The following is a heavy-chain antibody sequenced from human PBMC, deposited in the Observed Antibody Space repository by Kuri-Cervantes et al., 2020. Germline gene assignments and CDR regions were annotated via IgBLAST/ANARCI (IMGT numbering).Heavy chain of an antibody. J-gene: IGHJ5*02. D-gene: IGHD2-21*01. CDR3: ARGTPLIRPGNWFDP. CDR1: GGSFSGCY. Sequence: SQTLSLTCAVYGGSFSGCYWSWIRQPPGKGLEWIGEINHSGSTNYNPSLKSRVTISVDTSKNQFSLKLNSVTAADTAVYHCARGTPLIRPGNWFDPWGQGTLVTVSS. V-gene: IGHV4-34*01. CDR2: INHSGST.